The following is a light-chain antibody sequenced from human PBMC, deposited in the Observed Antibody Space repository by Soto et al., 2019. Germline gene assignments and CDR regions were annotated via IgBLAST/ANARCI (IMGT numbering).Light chain of an antibody. CDR3: QHGNSSPVT. CDR2: GAS. CDR1: QSVSSY. V-gene: IGKV3-15*01. J-gene: IGKJ4*01. Sequence: EIVMTQSPATLSVSPGERVTLSCRATQSVSSYLAWYQQKPGQAPRLLIYGASTGATGIPARFSGSGSGTDFTLTINNLQPEDFATYYCQHGNSSPVTFGGGTKVDIK.